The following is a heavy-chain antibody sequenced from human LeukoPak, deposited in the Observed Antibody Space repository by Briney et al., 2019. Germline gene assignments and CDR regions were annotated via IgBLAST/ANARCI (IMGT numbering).Heavy chain of an antibody. CDR1: GGTFSSYT. CDR3: ARDSIVATKGYNYYGLDV. Sequence: SVKVSCKASGGTFSSYTISWVRQAPGQGLEWIGRIIPIFGITKYAQKSQGRVTITADKSTSTANMELSSLRSEDTAVYYCARDSIVATKGYNYYGLDVWGQGTTVTVSS. CDR2: IIPIFGIT. D-gene: IGHD5-12*01. V-gene: IGHV1-69*04. J-gene: IGHJ6*02.